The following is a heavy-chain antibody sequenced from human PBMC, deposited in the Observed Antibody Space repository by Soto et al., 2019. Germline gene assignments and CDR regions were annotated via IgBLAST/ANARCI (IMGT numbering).Heavy chain of an antibody. CDR2: IYYSGST. CDR1: GGSISSGGYY. Sequence: SETLSLTCTVSGGSISSGGYYWSWIRQHPGKGLEWIGYIYYSGSTYYNPSLKSRVTISVDTSKNQFSLKLSSVTAADTAVYYCAGSGARGVMIDYWGQGALVTVSS. J-gene: IGHJ4*02. V-gene: IGHV4-31*03. CDR3: AGSGARGVMIDY. D-gene: IGHD3-10*01.